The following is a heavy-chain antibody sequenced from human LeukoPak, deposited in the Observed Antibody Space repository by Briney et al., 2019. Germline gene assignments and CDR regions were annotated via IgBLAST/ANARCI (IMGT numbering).Heavy chain of an antibody. V-gene: IGHV3-7*01. D-gene: IGHD3-3*01. CDR3: ARDWRLDWFDP. J-gene: IGHJ5*02. CDR1: GFTFSSYW. CDR2: IKQDGSEK. Sequence: GGSLILSCAGSGFTFSSYWMSWVRQAPGKGLEWVAIIKQDGSEKYYVDSVKGRFTISRDNAKNSLYLQMNSLRAEDTAVYYCARDWRLDWFDPWGQGTLVTVSS.